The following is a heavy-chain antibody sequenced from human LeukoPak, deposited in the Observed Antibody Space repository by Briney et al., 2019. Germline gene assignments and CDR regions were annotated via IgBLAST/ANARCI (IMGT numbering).Heavy chain of an antibody. Sequence: GGPLRLSCAASGFTFSDHSMNWVRQAPGKGLQWVSSISSSSSYIYYADSVKGRFTISRDNAKNSLYLQMNSLRAEDTAVYYCAREGNYGGNSDAFDIWGQGTMVTVSS. CDR3: AREGNYGGNSDAFDI. J-gene: IGHJ3*02. CDR2: ISSSSSYI. V-gene: IGHV3-21*01. D-gene: IGHD4-23*01. CDR1: GFTFSDHS.